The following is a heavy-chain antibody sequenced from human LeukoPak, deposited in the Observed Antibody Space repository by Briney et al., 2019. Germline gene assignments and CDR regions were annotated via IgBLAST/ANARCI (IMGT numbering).Heavy chain of an antibody. Sequence: SETLSLTCTVSGGSVSSGSYYWSWIRQPAGKGLEWIGYIYYSGSTNYNPSLKSRVTISVDTSKNQFSLKLSSVTAADTAVYYCARESVIVVVPAAMENWFDPWGQGTLVTVSS. CDR3: ARESVIVVVPAAMENWFDP. CDR2: IYYSGST. D-gene: IGHD2-2*01. CDR1: GGSVSSGSYY. V-gene: IGHV4-61*01. J-gene: IGHJ5*02.